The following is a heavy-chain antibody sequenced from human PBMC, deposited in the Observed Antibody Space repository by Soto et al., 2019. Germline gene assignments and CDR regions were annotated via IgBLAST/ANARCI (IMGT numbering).Heavy chain of an antibody. V-gene: IGHV3-23*01. CDR2: ISGSGGST. CDR3: AKGRGGIVGATSVY. D-gene: IGHD1-26*01. CDR1: GFTCSSYA. Sequence: EVQLLESGGGLVQPGGSLRLSCAASGFTCSSYAMSWVRQAPGKGLEWVSAISGSGGSTYYADSVKGRFTISRDNSKNTLYLQMNSLRSEDTDVYYCAKGRGGIVGATSVYWGQGPLVTVSS. J-gene: IGHJ4*02.